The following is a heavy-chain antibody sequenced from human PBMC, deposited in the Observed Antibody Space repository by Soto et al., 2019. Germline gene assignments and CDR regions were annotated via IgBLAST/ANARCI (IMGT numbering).Heavy chain of an antibody. D-gene: IGHD3-3*01. Sequence: ASVKVSCKASGYTFTSYDINWVRQATGQGLEWMGWMNPNSGNTGYAQKFQGRVTMTRNTSISTAYMELSSLRSEDTAVYYCARYYDYWSGYYTWYYGMDVWGQGTTVTVS. CDR2: MNPNSGNT. V-gene: IGHV1-8*01. CDR1: GYTFTSYD. J-gene: IGHJ6*02. CDR3: ARYYDYWSGYYTWYYGMDV.